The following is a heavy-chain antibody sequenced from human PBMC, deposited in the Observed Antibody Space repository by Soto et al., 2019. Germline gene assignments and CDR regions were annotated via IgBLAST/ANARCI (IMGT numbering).Heavy chain of an antibody. D-gene: IGHD6-6*01. CDR1: GFTFSTYG. CDR2: ISSDGSNK. CDR3: AIEEYDYYYGMEV. J-gene: IGHJ6*02. Sequence: GGSLRLSCAASGFTFSTYGMHWVRQAPGKGPEWVAVISSDGSNKYYADSVKGRFTISRDNSKNTLYLQMNSLRAEDTAVYYCAIEEYDYYYGMEVWGQGTTVTVS. V-gene: IGHV3-30*03.